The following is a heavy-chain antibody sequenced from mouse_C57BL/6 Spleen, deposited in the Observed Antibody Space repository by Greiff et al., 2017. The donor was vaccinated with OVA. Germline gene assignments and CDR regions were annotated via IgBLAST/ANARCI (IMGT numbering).Heavy chain of an antibody. D-gene: IGHD1-1*01. V-gene: IGHV1-64*01. CDR3: ARGPITTVVATGYFDY. CDR1: GYTFTSYW. CDR2: IHPNSGST. J-gene: IGHJ2*01. Sequence: QVQLQQPGAELVKPGASVKLSCKASGYTFTSYWMHWVKQRPGQGLEWIGMIHPNSGSTNYNEKFKSKATLTVDKSSSTAYMQLSSLTSEDSAVYYCARGPITTVVATGYFDYWGQGTTLTFSS.